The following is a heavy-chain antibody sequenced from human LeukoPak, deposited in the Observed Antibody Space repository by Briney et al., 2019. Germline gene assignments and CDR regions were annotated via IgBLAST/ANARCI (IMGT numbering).Heavy chain of an antibody. CDR1: GYTLTNYD. D-gene: IGHD2-15*01. CDR2: MNPNSGNT. V-gene: IGHV1-8*02. Sequence: ASVKVSCKASGYTLTNYDINWVRQATGQGLEWMGWMNPNSGNTGYAQKFQGRVTINRNTSISTAYMELSSLRSEDTAVYYCARCATPRIACFDFWGQGTLVTVSS. J-gene: IGHJ4*02. CDR3: ARCATPRIACFDF.